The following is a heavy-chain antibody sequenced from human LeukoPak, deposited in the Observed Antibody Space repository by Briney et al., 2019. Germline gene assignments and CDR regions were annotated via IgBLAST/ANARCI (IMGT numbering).Heavy chain of an antibody. CDR1: GYTFTSYD. D-gene: IGHD3-10*01. CDR3: ARGLDGFGEFVPYYYYYMDV. J-gene: IGHJ6*03. CDR2: MNPNSGNT. V-gene: IGHV1-8*02. Sequence: GASVKVSCKASGYTFTSYDINWVRQATGQGLEWMGWMNPNSGNTGYAQKFQGRVTMTRNTSISTAYMELSSLRSEDTAVYYCARGLDGFGEFVPYYYYYMDVWGKGTTVTVSS.